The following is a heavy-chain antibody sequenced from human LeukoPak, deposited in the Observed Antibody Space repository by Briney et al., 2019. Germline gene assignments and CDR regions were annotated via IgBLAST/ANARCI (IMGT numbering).Heavy chain of an antibody. J-gene: IGHJ5*02. Sequence: GGSLRLACAASGFTFVIYAMSWVRQAPGKGLEWVSAISGSGGSTYYADSVKGRFTISRDNSKNTLYLQMNSLRAEDTAVYYCANIGVVRGASGVDPWGQGTLVTVSS. CDR2: ISGSGGST. CDR1: GFTFVIYA. V-gene: IGHV3-23*01. D-gene: IGHD3-10*01. CDR3: ANIGVVRGASGVDP.